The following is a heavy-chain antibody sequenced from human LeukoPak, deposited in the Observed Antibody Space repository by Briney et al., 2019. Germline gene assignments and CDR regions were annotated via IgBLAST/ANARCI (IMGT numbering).Heavy chain of an antibody. V-gene: IGHV4-59*01. Sequence: SETLSLTCTVSGGSISSYYWSWIRQPPGKGLEWIGYIYYSGSTNYNPSLKSRVTISVDTSKDQFSLKLSSVTAADTAVYYCARVLGSHSRERYCSSTSRSLYYYYYMDVWGKGTTVTVSS. CDR2: IYYSGST. CDR3: ARVLGSHSRERYCSSTSRSLYYYYYMDV. D-gene: IGHD2-2*01. CDR1: GGSISSYY. J-gene: IGHJ6*03.